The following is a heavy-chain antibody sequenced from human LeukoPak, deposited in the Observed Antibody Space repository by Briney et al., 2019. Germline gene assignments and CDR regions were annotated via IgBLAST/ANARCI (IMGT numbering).Heavy chain of an antibody. D-gene: IGHD3-22*01. V-gene: IGHV4-4*07. CDR3: ARDASYYYYSSGRDDAFDI. CDR1: GGSISSYY. J-gene: IGHJ3*02. CDR2: IYTSGST. Sequence: SETLSLTCTVSGGSISSYYWSWIRQPAGKGLEWIGRIYTSGSTNYNPSLKSRVTMSVDTSKNQFSLKLSSVTAADTAVYYCARDASYYYYSSGRDDAFDIWGQGTMVTVSS.